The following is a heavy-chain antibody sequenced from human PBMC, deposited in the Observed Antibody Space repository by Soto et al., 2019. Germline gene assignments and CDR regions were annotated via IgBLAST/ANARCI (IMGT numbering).Heavy chain of an antibody. CDR2: IGTAGDT. Sequence: PGGSLRLSCAASGFTFSSYDMHGVRQATGKGLEWVSAIGTAGDTYYPGSVKGRFTISRENAKNSLYLQMNSLRAGDTAVYYCARGGYYYDSSGYLFDYWGQGTLVTVSS. J-gene: IGHJ4*02. V-gene: IGHV3-13*01. CDR3: ARGGYYYDSSGYLFDY. CDR1: GFTFSSYD. D-gene: IGHD3-22*01.